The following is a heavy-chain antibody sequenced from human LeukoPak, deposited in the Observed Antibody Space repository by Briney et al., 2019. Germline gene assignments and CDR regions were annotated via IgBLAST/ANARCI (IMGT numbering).Heavy chain of an antibody. CDR1: GFSLNYYD. Sequence: PGRSLKLSCARSGFSLNYYDMNWVRQAPGKGLEWVSSISPKRDFIYYSGSVRGRFTVSRDNAENSIYLQMNSLGAEDTAVYYCARADCSSSTCYLRRSWFDPWAQGTLVTVSS. CDR2: ISPKRDFI. D-gene: IGHD2-2*01. V-gene: IGHV3-21*01. J-gene: IGHJ5*02. CDR3: ARADCSSSTCYLRRSWFDP.